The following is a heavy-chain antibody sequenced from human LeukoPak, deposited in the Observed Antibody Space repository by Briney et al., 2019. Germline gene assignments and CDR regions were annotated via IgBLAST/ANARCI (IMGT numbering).Heavy chain of an antibody. V-gene: IGHV4-39*07. Sequence: SETLSLTCTVSSGSISTSNYYWGWVRQPPGKALEWIGNISYSGSTYYSPSLKSRVTISLDTSRNQFSLKLSPVTAADTAVYYCARYRPYYYDSSHSGAFDIWGQGTMVTVSS. D-gene: IGHD3-22*01. CDR3: ARYRPYYYDSSHSGAFDI. J-gene: IGHJ3*02. CDR2: ISYSGST. CDR1: SGSISTSNYY.